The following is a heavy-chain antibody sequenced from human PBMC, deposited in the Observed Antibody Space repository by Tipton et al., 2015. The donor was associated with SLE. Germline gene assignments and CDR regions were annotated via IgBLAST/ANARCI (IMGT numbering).Heavy chain of an antibody. J-gene: IGHJ2*01. D-gene: IGHD3-10*01. CDR1: GGSISSGGHS. Sequence: TLSLTCAVSGGSISSGGHSWSWIRQPPGKGLEWIGYIYHSGSTYYNPSLKSRVTISVDTSKNQFSLKLSSVTAADTAVYYCASGVFDLWGCGTLVTVSS. V-gene: IGHV4-30-2*01. CDR3: ASGVFDL. CDR2: IYHSGST.